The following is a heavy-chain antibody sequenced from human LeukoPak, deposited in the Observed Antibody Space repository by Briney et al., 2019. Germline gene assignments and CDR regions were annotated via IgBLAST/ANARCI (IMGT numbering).Heavy chain of an antibody. J-gene: IGHJ4*02. CDR1: GFTFSSYS. D-gene: IGHD2-15*01. Sequence: GGSLRLSCAASGFTFSSYSMNWVSQAPGKGLEWVSYISSSSTSIYYADSVKGRFTISRDNAKNSLYLQMNSLRAEDTAVYYCARDLVGGSPWFDYWGQGNLVTVSS. CDR2: ISSSSTSI. V-gene: IGHV3-48*01. CDR3: ARDLVGGSPWFDY.